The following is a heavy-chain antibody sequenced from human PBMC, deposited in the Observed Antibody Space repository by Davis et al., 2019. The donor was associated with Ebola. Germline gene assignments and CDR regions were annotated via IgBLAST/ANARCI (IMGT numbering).Heavy chain of an antibody. CDR2: ISSSSSYT. V-gene: IGHV3-11*05. J-gene: IGHJ4*02. CDR3: AKGRHDNSRTRWATIDS. D-gene: IGHD1-1*01. Sequence: PGGSLRLSCAASGFTFSDYYMSWIRQAPGKGLEWVSYISSSSSYTNYADSVKGRFTISRDNSKNTLYLRMNSLRAEDPAVYYCAKGRHDNSRTRWATIDSWGQGTLLTVSS. CDR1: GFTFSDYY.